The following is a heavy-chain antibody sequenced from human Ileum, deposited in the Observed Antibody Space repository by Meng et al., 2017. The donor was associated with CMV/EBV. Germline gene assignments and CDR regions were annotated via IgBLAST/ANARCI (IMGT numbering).Heavy chain of an antibody. CDR3: ARDVIRDDTGSWFDP. V-gene: IGHV4-4*07. D-gene: IGHD3-9*01. CDR2: FTARGNT. J-gene: IGHJ5*02. Sequence: QVQLQESGPGGVKPSETLSLTSSVSGASSRSYCWSWIRQPAGKGREWIGRFTARGNTNYNTSLKSRVTMSLDTSLNQFSPRLNSVTAADTAVYYCARDVIRDDTGSWFDPWGQGTLVTVSS. CDR1: GASSRSYC.